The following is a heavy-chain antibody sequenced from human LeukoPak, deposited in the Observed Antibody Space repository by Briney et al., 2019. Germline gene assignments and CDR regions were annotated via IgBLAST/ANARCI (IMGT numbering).Heavy chain of an antibody. Sequence: PGGSLTLSCAASGFTFSSYEMNWGRQAPGKGLEWVSYISSSDSSTYYADSVKGRFTISRDNAKNSLSLQMNSLRVEDTAVYYCARDKYSGFVFDCWGQGTLVTVSS. CDR1: GFTFSSYE. J-gene: IGHJ4*02. CDR3: ARDKYSGFVFDC. CDR2: ISSSDSST. V-gene: IGHV3-48*03. D-gene: IGHD5-12*01.